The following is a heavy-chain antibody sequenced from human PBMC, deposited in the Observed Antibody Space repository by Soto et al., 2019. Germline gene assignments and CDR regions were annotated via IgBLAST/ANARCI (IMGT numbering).Heavy chain of an antibody. Sequence: QVQLQESGPGLVKPSQTLSLTCTVSGGSISSGGYYWSWFRQHPGKGLEWFGYIYYRGSTYYNPSLKSRVTISVHTSKHQFSLKLSSVTAADTAVYYCAREGAGGYCSSTSCTNWFDPWGQGTLVTVSS. D-gene: IGHD2-2*01. J-gene: IGHJ5*02. CDR3: AREGAGGYCSSTSCTNWFDP. CDR1: GGSISSGGYY. CDR2: IYYRGST. V-gene: IGHV4-31*03.